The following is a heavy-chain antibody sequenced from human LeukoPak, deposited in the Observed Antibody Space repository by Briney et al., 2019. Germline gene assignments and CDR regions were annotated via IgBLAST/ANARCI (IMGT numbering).Heavy chain of an antibody. CDR1: GFTFNNYA. J-gene: IGHJ4*02. V-gene: IGHV3-23*01. CDR3: AKRGLTTVAEAFDY. CDR2: NSGNGRST. D-gene: IGHD4-23*01. Sequence: GGSLRLSCAASGFTFNNYAMSWVRQAPGKGLEWVSANSGNGRSTYYADSVKGRFTISRDNSKDTLYLQMNSLRAEDTAVYYCAKRGLTTVAEAFDYWGQGTLVTVSS.